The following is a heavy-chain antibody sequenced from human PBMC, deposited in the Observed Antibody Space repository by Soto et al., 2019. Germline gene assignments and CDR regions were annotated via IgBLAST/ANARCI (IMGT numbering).Heavy chain of an antibody. Sequence: QVQLQESGPGLVKPSQTLSLTCTVSGGSITSSGYYWSWIRQHPGEGLEWIGFTSHSGSTSYNPSLKSRVTISGDTSSNQFSLNLKSVTAADTAVYYCARGGGSTKVDYWGQGTLVTVSP. D-gene: IGHD2-2*01. CDR2: TSHSGST. CDR3: ARGGGSTKVDY. CDR1: GGSITSSGYY. V-gene: IGHV4-31*03. J-gene: IGHJ4*02.